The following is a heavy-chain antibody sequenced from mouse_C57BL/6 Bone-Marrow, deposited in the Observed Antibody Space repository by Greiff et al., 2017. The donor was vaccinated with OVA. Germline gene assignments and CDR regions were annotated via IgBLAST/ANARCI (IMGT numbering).Heavy chain of an antibody. CDR1: GYAFTNYL. Sequence: VQLQQPGAELVRPGTSVKVSCKASGYAFTNYLIEWVKQRPGQGLEWIGVINPGSGGTNYNEKFKGKATLTADKSSSTAYMQLSSLTSEDSAVYFCARPSYYGRAMDYWGQGTSVTVSS. J-gene: IGHJ4*01. D-gene: IGHD2-10*01. V-gene: IGHV1-54*01. CDR2: INPGSGGT. CDR3: ARPSYYGRAMDY.